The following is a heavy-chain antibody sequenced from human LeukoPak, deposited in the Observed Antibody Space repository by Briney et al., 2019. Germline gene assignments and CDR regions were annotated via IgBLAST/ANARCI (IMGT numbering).Heavy chain of an antibody. V-gene: IGHV4-34*01. Sequence: SETLSLTCGVYGGSFSGYYWRWIRQPPGKGLEWIGEINHSGSTNYNPSLKSRVTMSVDTSKNQFSLKLSSVTAADTAVYYCARDRNPYYYDSSGYYKDYYYMDVWGKGTTVTISS. CDR1: GGSFSGYY. J-gene: IGHJ6*03. D-gene: IGHD3-22*01. CDR3: ARDRNPYYYDSSGYYKDYYYMDV. CDR2: INHSGST.